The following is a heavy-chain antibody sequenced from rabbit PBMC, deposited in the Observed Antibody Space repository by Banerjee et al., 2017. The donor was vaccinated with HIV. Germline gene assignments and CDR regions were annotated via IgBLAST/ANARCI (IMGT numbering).Heavy chain of an antibody. CDR1: GFTLSSYW. J-gene: IGHJ4*01. V-gene: IGHV1S45*01. CDR2: IYGERGGST. Sequence: QEQLEESGGDLVKPEGSLTLTCTASGFTLSSYWMWWVRQAPGKGLEWIACIYGERGGSTYYSSWAKGRFTISKTSSTTVTLQMTSLTAADTATYFCARAVYYVYGDAGSNYGTAFNLWGPGSLVTVS. CDR3: ARAVYYVYGDAGSNYGTAFNL. D-gene: IGHD8-1*01.